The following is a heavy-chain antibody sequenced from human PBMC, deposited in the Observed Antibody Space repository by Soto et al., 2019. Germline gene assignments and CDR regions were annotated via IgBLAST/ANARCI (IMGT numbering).Heavy chain of an antibody. CDR3: ARVVRYYDILTGYYTGGMDV. CDR2: ISSSGSTI. V-gene: IGHV3-11*01. CDR1: GFTFSDYY. J-gene: IGHJ6*02. D-gene: IGHD3-9*01. Sequence: GGSLRLSCAASGFTFSDYYMSWIRQAPGKGLEWVSYISSSGSTIYYADSVKGRFTISRDNAKNSLYLQMNSLRAEDTAVYYCARVVRYYDILTGYYTGGMDVLGQGTTFTV.